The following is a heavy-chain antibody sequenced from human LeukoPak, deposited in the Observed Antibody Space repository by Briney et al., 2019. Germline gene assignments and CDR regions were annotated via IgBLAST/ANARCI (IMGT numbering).Heavy chain of an antibody. V-gene: IGHV1-18*01. D-gene: IGHD6-19*01. J-gene: IGHJ5*02. CDR3: ARDGYSSGWLTHYYNWFDP. Sequence: ASVKVSCKASGYTFPNYGISCVRQAPGQGLEWMGWISAYNGNTNYAQKLQGRVTMTTDTSTSTAYMELRSLRSDDTAVYYCARDGYSSGWLTHYYNWFDPWGQGTLVTVSS. CDR1: GYTFPNYG. CDR2: ISAYNGNT.